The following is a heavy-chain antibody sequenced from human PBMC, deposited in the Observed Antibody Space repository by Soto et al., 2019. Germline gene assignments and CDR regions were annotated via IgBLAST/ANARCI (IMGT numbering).Heavy chain of an antibody. Sequence: VKVSCKASGYTFTGYYMHWVRQAPGQGLEWMGWINPNSGGTDYAQKFQGWVTMTRDTSISTAYMELSRLRSDDTAVYYCARGLGFGVVYGMDVWGQGTTVTVSS. CDR1: GYTFTGYY. D-gene: IGHD3-3*01. V-gene: IGHV1-2*04. CDR2: INPNSGGT. J-gene: IGHJ6*02. CDR3: ARGLGFGVVYGMDV.